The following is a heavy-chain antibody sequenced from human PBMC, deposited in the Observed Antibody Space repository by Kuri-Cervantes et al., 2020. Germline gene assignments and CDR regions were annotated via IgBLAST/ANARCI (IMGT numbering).Heavy chain of an antibody. V-gene: IGHV4-61*01. J-gene: IGHJ6*03. CDR1: GGSVSSDSSY. Sequence: GSLRLSCSVSGGSVSSDSSYWSWIRQPPGKGLEWIGFIYYTGITNYNPSLKSRVTISVDTSKNQFSLNLGSVTAADTAVYYCATASFYYYMDVWGKGTTVTVSS. CDR2: IYYTGIT. CDR3: ATASFYYYMDV.